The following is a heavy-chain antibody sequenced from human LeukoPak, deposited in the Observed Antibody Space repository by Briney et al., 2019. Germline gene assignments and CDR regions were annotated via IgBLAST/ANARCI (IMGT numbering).Heavy chain of an antibody. J-gene: IGHJ6*02. CDR1: GFTFSSYG. V-gene: IGHV3-30*18. CDR2: ISYDGSNK. D-gene: IGHD2-15*01. Sequence: PGGSLRLSCAASGFTFSSYGMHWVRQAPGKGLEWVAGISYDGSNKYYADSVKGRFTISRDNSKNTLYLQMNSLRAEDTAVYCAKDRIKDTGFYYGMDVWGQGTTVTVSS. CDR3: AKDRIKDTGFYYGMDV.